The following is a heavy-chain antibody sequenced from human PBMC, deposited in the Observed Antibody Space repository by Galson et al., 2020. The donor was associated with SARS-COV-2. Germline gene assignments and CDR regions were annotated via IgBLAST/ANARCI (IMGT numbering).Heavy chain of an antibody. J-gene: IGHJ3*02. CDR3: ARVRDTYYYDSSGPQPAFDI. Sequence: ASETLSLTCTVSGGSISSYYWSWIRQPAGKGLEWIGRIYTSGSTNYNPSLKSRVTMSVDTSKNQFSLKLSSVTAADTAVYYCARVRDTYYYDSSGPQPAFDIWGQGTMVTVSS. D-gene: IGHD3-22*01. CDR1: GGSISSYY. V-gene: IGHV4-4*07. CDR2: IYTSGST.